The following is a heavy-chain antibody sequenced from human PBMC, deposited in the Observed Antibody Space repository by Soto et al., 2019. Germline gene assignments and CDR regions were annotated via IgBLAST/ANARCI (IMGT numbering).Heavy chain of an antibody. V-gene: IGHV4-31*11. J-gene: IGHJ4*02. Sequence: QVQLQESGPGLVKPSQTLSLTCAVSGGSIRSDGSYWTWIRQLPGGGLDWIGYIYYSGSTSYNPSLESRASISVDSSENQFSPRLTSVTAADTAVYYCARRAGNRRGYPIDSWGQGALVTVS. D-gene: IGHD5-18*01. CDR1: GGSIRSDGSY. CDR3: ARRAGNRRGYPIDS. CDR2: IYYSGST.